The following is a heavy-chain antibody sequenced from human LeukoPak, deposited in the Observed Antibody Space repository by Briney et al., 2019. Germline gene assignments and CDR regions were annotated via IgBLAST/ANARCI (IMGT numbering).Heavy chain of an antibody. CDR2: IGTAGDT. Sequence: GGSLRLSCAASGFTFSDYDMHWVRQATGKGLEWVSAIGTAGDTYYTGSVKGRFTISRGNAKNSLYLQVNSLRAGDTAVYYCARVAKERVGGVYYFDYWGQGTLVTVSS. V-gene: IGHV3-13*01. D-gene: IGHD1-1*01. CDR3: ARVAKERVGGVYYFDY. CDR1: GFTFSDYD. J-gene: IGHJ4*02.